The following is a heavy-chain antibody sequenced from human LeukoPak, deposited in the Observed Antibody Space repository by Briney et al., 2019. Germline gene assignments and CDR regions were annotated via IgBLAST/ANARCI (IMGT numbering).Heavy chain of an antibody. CDR1: GGSFSGYY. D-gene: IGHD6-13*01. CDR3: ARHRSPDIAAAVYWFDP. V-gene: IGHV4-34*01. Sequence: SETLSLTCAVYGGSFSGYYWSWIRQPPGKGLEWIGEINHSGSTNYNPSLKSRVTISVDTSKNQFSLKLSSVTAADTAVYYCARHRSPDIAAAVYWFDPWGQGTLVTVSS. J-gene: IGHJ5*02. CDR2: INHSGST.